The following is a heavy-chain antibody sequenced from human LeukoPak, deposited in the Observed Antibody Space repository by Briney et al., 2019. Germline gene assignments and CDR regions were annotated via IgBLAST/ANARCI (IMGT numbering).Heavy chain of an antibody. J-gene: IGHJ4*02. CDR3: ASGIQWTGNNF. D-gene: IGHD3/OR15-3a*01. V-gene: IGHV4-4*07. CDR1: GGSISGYY. CDR2: VYPSGET. Sequence: SETLSLTCTVSGGSISGYYWTWVRQPAGKGLEWIGRVYPSGETNYNPSLRSRVTMSLDISQNLFSLRLTSATAADTAVYYCASGIQWTGNNFWGQGTLVTVSS.